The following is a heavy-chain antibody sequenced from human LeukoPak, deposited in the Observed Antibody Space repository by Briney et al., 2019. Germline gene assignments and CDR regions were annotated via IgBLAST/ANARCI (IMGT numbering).Heavy chain of an antibody. Sequence: GGSLRLSCAASGFTFGSYAMHWVRQAPGKGLEWVAVISYDGSNKYYADSVKGRFTISRDNSKNTLYLQMNSLRAEDTAVYYCARDYDYDFWSGLDYWGQGTLVTVSS. D-gene: IGHD3-3*01. CDR3: ARDYDYDFWSGLDY. V-gene: IGHV3-30-3*01. CDR1: GFTFGSYA. CDR2: ISYDGSNK. J-gene: IGHJ4*02.